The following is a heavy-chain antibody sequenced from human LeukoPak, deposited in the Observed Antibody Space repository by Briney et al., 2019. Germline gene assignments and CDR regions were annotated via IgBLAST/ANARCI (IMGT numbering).Heavy chain of an antibody. J-gene: IGHJ4*02. V-gene: IGHV4-61*02. Sequence: SQTLSLTCTVSGGSISSGSYYWSWIRQPAGKGLEWIGRIYTSGSTTYNSSLKSRVTISLDTSKNHFSLRLSSVTAADTAVYYCARDREVGATGYYFDYWGQGTLVTVSS. D-gene: IGHD1-26*01. CDR1: GGSISSGSYY. CDR3: ARDREVGATGYYFDY. CDR2: IYTSGST.